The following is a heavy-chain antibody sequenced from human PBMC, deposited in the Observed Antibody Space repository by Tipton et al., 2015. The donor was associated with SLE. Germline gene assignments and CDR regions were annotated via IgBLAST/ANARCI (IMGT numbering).Heavy chain of an antibody. V-gene: IGHV1-69*01. Sequence: QLVQSGAEVKKPGSSVKVSCKASGGTFSSYAISWVRQAPGQGLEWMGGIIPIFGTANYAQKFQGRVTITADESTSTAYMELSSLRSEDTAVYYCARQIYYDSSGYRLRDAFDIWGQGTMVTVSS. CDR1: GGTFSSYA. D-gene: IGHD3-22*01. J-gene: IGHJ3*02. CDR2: IIPIFGTA. CDR3: ARQIYYDSSGYRLRDAFDI.